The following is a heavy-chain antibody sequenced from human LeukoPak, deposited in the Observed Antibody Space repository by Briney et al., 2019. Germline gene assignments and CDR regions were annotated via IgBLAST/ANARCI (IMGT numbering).Heavy chain of an antibody. CDR2: IYYSGST. CDR3: ARGPRGVTTLNYYMDV. CDR1: GGSISSSSYY. J-gene: IGHJ6*03. D-gene: IGHD4-17*01. Sequence: SETLSLTCTVSGGSISSSSYYWGWIRQPPGKGLEWIGSIYYSGSTYYNPSLKSRVTISVDTTKNQFSLKLSSVTAADTAVYYCARGPRGVTTLNYYMDVWGKGTTVTVSS. V-gene: IGHV4-39*01.